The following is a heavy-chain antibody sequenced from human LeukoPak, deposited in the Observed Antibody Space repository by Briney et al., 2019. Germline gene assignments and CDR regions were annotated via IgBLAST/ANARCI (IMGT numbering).Heavy chain of an antibody. J-gene: IGHJ6*04. CDR3: ARASSSTSCSGSDYYYYGMDV. D-gene: IGHD2-2*01. V-gene: IGHV1-69*06. CDR1: GGTFSSYA. CDR2: IIPIFGTA. Sequence: EASVKVSCKASGGTFSSYAISWVRQAPGQGLEWMGGIIPIFGTANYAQKFQGRVTITADKSTSTAYMELSSLRSEDTAVYYCARASSSTSCSGSDYYYYGMDVWGKGTTVTVSS.